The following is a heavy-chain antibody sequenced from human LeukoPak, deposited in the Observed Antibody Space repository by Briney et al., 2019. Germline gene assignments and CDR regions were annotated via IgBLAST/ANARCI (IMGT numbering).Heavy chain of an antibody. CDR1: GFTFSSYS. Sequence: GGSLRLSCAASGFTFSSYSMNWVRQAPGKGLEWVSYISSSSSTIYYADSVKGRFTISRDNAKSSLYLQMNSLRAEDTAVYYCAREVAVAEVDYWGQGTLVTVSS. V-gene: IGHV3-48*01. CDR3: AREVAVAEVDY. J-gene: IGHJ4*02. D-gene: IGHD6-19*01. CDR2: ISSSSSTI.